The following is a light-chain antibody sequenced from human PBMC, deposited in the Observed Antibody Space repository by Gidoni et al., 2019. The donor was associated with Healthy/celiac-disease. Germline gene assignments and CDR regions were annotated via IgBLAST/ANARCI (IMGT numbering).Light chain of an antibody. J-gene: IGKJ2*01. CDR3: QQYGSSSYT. V-gene: IGKV3-20*01. CDR2: GAS. CDR1: QSVRSSY. Sequence: EIVLTQSPGTLSLSPGERATLSCRASQSVRSSYLAWYQQKPGQAPRLLIYGASSRATGIPDRFSGSGSGTDFTLTISRLEPEDSAVYYCQQYGSSSYTFGQGTKLEIK.